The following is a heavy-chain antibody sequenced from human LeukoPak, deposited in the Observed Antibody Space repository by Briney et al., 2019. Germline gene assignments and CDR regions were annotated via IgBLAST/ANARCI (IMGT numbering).Heavy chain of an antibody. CDR3: ARGQWRGRMDV. V-gene: IGHV4-34*01. J-gene: IGHJ6*02. Sequence: SETLSLTCTVYGGSFSGYCWSWIRQTPGKGLEWVGEINHSGTTNYNPSLKSRVTISVDTSNNQFSLKLTSVTAADTAVYYCARGQWRGRMDVWGQGTTVTVSS. D-gene: IGHD6-19*01. CDR1: GGSFSGYC. CDR2: INHSGTT.